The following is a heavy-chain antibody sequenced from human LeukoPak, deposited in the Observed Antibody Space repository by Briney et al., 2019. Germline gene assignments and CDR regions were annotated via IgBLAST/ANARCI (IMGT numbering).Heavy chain of an antibody. CDR2: IHSSGGS. Sequence: SETLSLTCTVSGASISDYYWSWIRQTPEKGLEWMGHIHSSGGSSYYPSLKSRLTLSIDTSRNQLSLKLPSVTAADTAVYLCAILGSYHDFWGQGALVTVSS. V-gene: IGHV4-4*09. J-gene: IGHJ4*02. D-gene: IGHD1-26*01. CDR1: GASISDYY. CDR3: AILGSYHDF.